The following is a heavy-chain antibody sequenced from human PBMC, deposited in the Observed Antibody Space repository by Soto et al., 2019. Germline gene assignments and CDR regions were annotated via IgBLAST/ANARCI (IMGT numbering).Heavy chain of an antibody. D-gene: IGHD3-16*01. CDR3: ARTLFGWGIWFAL. CDR1: VGCISSNY. J-gene: IGHJ5*02. Sequence: SEALSLTCTVWVGCISSNYWSWLRQPPEKGREWIGYIYDSSRTNYTPSLKTRVTTSVDTSNNHFSLKLSSVTAADTAVYYCARTLFGWGIWFALWGQGTLVTVSS. V-gene: IGHV4-59*01. CDR2: IYDSSRT.